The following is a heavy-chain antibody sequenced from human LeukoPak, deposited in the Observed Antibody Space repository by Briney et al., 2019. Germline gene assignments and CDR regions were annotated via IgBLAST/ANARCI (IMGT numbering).Heavy chain of an antibody. Sequence: PSETLSLTCTVSGGSISNHYWSWIRQPPGKGLEWIGYIYYSGSPNYNPSLKSRVTISVDTSKNQFSLKLSSVTAADTAVYCCARERSMVRGVSWFDPWGQGTLVTVSS. CDR2: IYYSGSP. CDR3: ARERSMVRGVSWFDP. V-gene: IGHV4-59*11. J-gene: IGHJ5*02. D-gene: IGHD3-10*01. CDR1: GGSISNHY.